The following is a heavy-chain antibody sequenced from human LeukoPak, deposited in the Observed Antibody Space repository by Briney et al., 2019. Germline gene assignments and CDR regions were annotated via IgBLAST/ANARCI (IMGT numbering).Heavy chain of an antibody. V-gene: IGHV3-48*03. Sequence: GGSLRLSCEGSGFTFSSFEMNWVRQAPGKGLEWLSYIGSGGRTIYYADSVKGRFTISRDNARNSLYLQMNGLRAEDTAVYHCAREDSRDALDIWGQGTMVTVSS. J-gene: IGHJ3*02. CDR1: GFTFSSFE. CDR2: IGSGGRTI. CDR3: AREDSRDALDI. D-gene: IGHD3-22*01.